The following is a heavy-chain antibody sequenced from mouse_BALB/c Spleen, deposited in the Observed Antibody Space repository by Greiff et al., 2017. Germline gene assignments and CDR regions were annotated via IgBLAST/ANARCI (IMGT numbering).Heavy chain of an antibody. CDR1: GYSITSNYA. D-gene: IGHD1-1*01. V-gene: IGHV3-2*02. CDR3: AREVVANWYFDV. J-gene: IGHJ1*01. Sequence: VQLQQSGPGLVKPSQSLSLTCTVTGYSITSNYAWNWIRQFPGNKLEWMGYISYSGSTSYNPSLKSRISITRDTSKNQFFLQLNSVTTEDTATYYCAREVVANWYFDVWGAGTTVTVSS. CDR2: ISYSGST.